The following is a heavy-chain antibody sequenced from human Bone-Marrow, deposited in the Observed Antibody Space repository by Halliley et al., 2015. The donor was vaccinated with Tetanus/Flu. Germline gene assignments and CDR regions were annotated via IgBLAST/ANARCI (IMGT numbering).Heavy chain of an antibody. D-gene: IGHD3-22*01. V-gene: IGHV3-21*01. Sequence: SLRLSCAASGFTFSTYTMNWVRQAPGEALEWVSSITNSHNIYYADSVKGRFTISRDNAKNSLYLQMDSLRAEDSAVYFCARVIYDHYYGLDVWGLGTTVTVSS. CDR1: GFTFSTYT. CDR3: ARVIYDHYYGLDV. CDR2: ITNSHNI. J-gene: IGHJ6*02.